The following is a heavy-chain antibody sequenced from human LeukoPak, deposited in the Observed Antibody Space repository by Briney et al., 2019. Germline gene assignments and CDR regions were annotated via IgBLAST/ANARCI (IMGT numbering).Heavy chain of an antibody. Sequence: PGGSLRLSCAASGFTFSRYAMSWVRQAPGKGLEWVSTISGSGGSTYYADSVKGRFTISRDNSKNTLYLQMNSLRAEDTAVHYCAKGSKLGPAALFDYWGQGTLVTVSS. J-gene: IGHJ4*02. D-gene: IGHD2-2*01. CDR2: ISGSGGST. V-gene: IGHV3-23*01. CDR1: GFTFSRYA. CDR3: AKGSKLGPAALFDY.